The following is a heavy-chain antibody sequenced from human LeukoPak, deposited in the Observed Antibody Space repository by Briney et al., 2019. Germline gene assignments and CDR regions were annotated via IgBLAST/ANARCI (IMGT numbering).Heavy chain of an antibody. J-gene: IGHJ6*03. CDR3: ARTERIAVAVRSYYYYYMDV. CDR2: INHSGST. CDR1: GGSFSGYY. D-gene: IGHD6-19*01. V-gene: IGHV4-34*01. Sequence: PSETLSLTCAVYGGSFSGYYWSWIRQPPGKGLEWIGEINHSGSTNYNPSLKSRVTISVDTSKNQFSLKLSSVTAADTAVYYCARTERIAVAVRSYYYYYMDVWGKGTTVTISS.